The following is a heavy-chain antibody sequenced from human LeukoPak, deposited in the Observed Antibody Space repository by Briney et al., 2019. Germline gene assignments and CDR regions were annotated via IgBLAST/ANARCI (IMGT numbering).Heavy chain of an antibody. Sequence: SETLSLTCTVSGGSISNSNYYWGWIRQPPGKGLEWIGSIYYSGSTYYNPSLKSRVTISVDTSKNQFSLKLSSVTAADTAVHYCARGHCFGGDCYFDYWGPGTLVTVSS. V-gene: IGHV4-39*01. CDR3: ARGHCFGGDCYFDY. CDR2: IYYSGST. J-gene: IGHJ4*02. CDR1: GGSISNSNYY. D-gene: IGHD2-21*02.